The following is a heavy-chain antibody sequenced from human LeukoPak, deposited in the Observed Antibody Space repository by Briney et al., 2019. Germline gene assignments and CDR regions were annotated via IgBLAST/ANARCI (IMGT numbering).Heavy chain of an antibody. J-gene: IGHJ4*02. CDR3: ARGYCSGSSCFPFDY. CDR1: GFTFDDYG. V-gene: IGHV3-20*04. Sequence: GGSLRLSCATSGFTFDDYGMSWVRQAPGKGLEWVSGITWNGGNTGYSDSVKGRFTISRDSAKNSLYLQMNSPRVEDTAMYYCARGYCSGSSCFPFDYWGQGTLVTVSS. D-gene: IGHD2-15*01. CDR2: ITWNGGNT.